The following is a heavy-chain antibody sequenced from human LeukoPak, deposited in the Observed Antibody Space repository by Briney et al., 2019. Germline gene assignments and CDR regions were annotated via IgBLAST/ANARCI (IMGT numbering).Heavy chain of an antibody. Sequence: TGGSLRLSCAASEFTFSDHYMDWVRQAPGKGLDWIGRSRNRAHSYSTEYAASVKGRFTVSRADSENSLYLQMNSLKTDDTAVYYCVALIRGLGYWGQGTLVTVSS. V-gene: IGHV3-72*01. CDR1: EFTFSDHY. D-gene: IGHD3-10*01. J-gene: IGHJ4*02. CDR2: SRNRAHSYST. CDR3: VALIRGLGY.